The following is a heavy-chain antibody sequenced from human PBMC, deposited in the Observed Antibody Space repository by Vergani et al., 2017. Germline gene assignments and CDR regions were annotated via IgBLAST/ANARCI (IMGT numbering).Heavy chain of an antibody. J-gene: IGHJ2*01. CDR2: INWNSDSI. CDR3: VKDIAASDNYWYFDL. CDR1: GFPFDDYA. D-gene: IGHD6-13*01. Sequence: EVQLVESGGGLVQPGRSLRLSCAASGFPFDDYAMHWVRQAPGKGLEWVSGINWNSDSIAYADSVKGRFTISRDNAKNSLYLQMNSLRAEDTALYYCVKDIAASDNYWYFDLWGRGTLVTVSS. V-gene: IGHV3-9*01.